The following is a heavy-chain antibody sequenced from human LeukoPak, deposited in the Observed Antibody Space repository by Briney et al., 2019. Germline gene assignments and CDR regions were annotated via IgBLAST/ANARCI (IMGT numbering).Heavy chain of an antibody. Sequence: ASVKVSCKASGYTLNNYDINWVRQATGQGLEWMGWMKPRSGETGYAEKFQGRATMTRDTSINTAYMELSSLTSEDTAVYYCARDYGGNSGWFDPWGQGTLVTVSS. CDR2: MKPRSGET. CDR1: GYTLNNYD. D-gene: IGHD4-23*01. J-gene: IGHJ5*02. V-gene: IGHV1-8*01. CDR3: ARDYGGNSGWFDP.